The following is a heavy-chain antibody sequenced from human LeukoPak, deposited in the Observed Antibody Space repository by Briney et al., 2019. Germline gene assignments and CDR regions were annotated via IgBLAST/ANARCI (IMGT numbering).Heavy chain of an antibody. D-gene: IGHD3-10*01. J-gene: IGHJ4*02. CDR2: ISGSGGST. V-gene: IGHV3-23*01. Sequence: GGPLRLSCAASGFTFSSYAMSWVRQAPGKGLEWVSAISGSGGSTYHADSVKGRFTISRDNSKNTLYLQMNSLRAEDTAVYYCAKSYYGSGSYYKPPFDYWGQGTLVTVSS. CDR3: AKSYYGSGSYYKPPFDY. CDR1: GFTFSSYA.